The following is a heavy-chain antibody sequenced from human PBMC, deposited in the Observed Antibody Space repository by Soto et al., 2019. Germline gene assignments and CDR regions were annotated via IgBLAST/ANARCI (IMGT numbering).Heavy chain of an antibody. J-gene: IGHJ4*02. V-gene: IGHV3-30-3*01. CDR3: ARDQGIQLWLFGY. Sequence: TGGSLRLSCAASGFTFSSYAMHWVRQAPGKGLEWVAVISYDGSNKYYADSVKGRFTISRDNSKNTLYLQMNSLRAEDTAVYYCARDQGIQLWLFGYWGQGTLVTVSS. CDR1: GFTFSSYA. D-gene: IGHD5-18*01. CDR2: ISYDGSNK.